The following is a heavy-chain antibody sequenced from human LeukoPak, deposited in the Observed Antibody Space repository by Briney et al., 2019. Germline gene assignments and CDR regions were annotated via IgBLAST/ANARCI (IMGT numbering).Heavy chain of an antibody. D-gene: IGHD5-18*01. CDR2: TYYRSKWSK. CDR3: ARSLDTDLRE. J-gene: IGHJ4*02. CDR1: RDSVSSNSAA. V-gene: IGHV6-1*01. Sequence: SQTLSLTCAISRDSVSSNSAAWNWIRQSPSRCLEWLGRTYYRSKWSKDYAVSVKSRITINPDTSNNQLSLQLNSVTPEDTAVYYCARSLDTDLREWGQGTLVTVSS.